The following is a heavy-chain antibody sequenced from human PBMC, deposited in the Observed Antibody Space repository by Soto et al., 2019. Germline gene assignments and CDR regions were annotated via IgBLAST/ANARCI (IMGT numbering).Heavy chain of an antibody. CDR3: AKGRGDGYRSSSSCYVNGMDV. D-gene: IGHD2-2*01. CDR2: ISGSGGNT. CDR1: GFTFSSYA. J-gene: IGHJ6*02. Sequence: EVQLLESGGGLVQPGGSLRLSCAASGFTFSSYAMTWVRQAPGKGLEWVSTISGSGGNTYYADSVKGRFTISRDNSKKTLFLQVNSLRGEDTAVYYCAKGRGDGYRSSSSCYVNGMDVWGQGTTVTVSS. V-gene: IGHV3-23*01.